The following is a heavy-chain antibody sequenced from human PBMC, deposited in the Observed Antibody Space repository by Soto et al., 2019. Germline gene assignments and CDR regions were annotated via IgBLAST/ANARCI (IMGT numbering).Heavy chain of an antibody. CDR2: ISSSGSTI. Sequence: GGSLRLSCAASGFTFSDYYMSWIRQAPGKGLEWVSYISSSGSTIYYADSVKGRFTISRDNAKNSLYLQMNSLRAEDTAVYYCARAPRGSSWTEVERWAFDIWGQGTMVTVSS. J-gene: IGHJ3*02. V-gene: IGHV3-11*01. CDR3: ARAPRGSSWTEVERWAFDI. D-gene: IGHD6-13*01. CDR1: GFTFSDYY.